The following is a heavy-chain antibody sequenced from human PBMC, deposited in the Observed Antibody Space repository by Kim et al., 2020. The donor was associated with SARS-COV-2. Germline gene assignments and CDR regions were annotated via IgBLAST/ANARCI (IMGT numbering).Heavy chain of an antibody. CDR2: IYYSGST. CDR1: GGSISSGGYY. Sequence: SETLSLTCTVSGGSISSGGYYWSWIRQHPGKGLEWIGYIYYSGSTYYNPSPKSRVTISVDTSKNQFSLKLSSVTAADTAVYYCARAPGLGTMIVVVTHFDYWGQGTLVTVSS. D-gene: IGHD3-22*01. V-gene: IGHV4-31*03. CDR3: ARAPGLGTMIVVVTHFDY. J-gene: IGHJ4*02.